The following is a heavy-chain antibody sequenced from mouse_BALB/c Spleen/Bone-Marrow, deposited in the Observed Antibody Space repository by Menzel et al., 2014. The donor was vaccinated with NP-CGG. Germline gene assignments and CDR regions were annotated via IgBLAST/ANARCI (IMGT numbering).Heavy chain of an antibody. CDR1: GYAFSTYW. CDR3: ARGARSAMDY. Sequence: QVQLQQSGAELVRPESSVKISCKASGYAFSTYWMIWVKQRPGQGLEWIGQIYPGDGDTNYNGKFKGKATLTADKSSSTAYMQPSSLTSEDSAVYFCARGARSAMDYCGQGTSVTVSS. CDR2: IYPGDGDT. V-gene: IGHV1-80*01. J-gene: IGHJ4*01.